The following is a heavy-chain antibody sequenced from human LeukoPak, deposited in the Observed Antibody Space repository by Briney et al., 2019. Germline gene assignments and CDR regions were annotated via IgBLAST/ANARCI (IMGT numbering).Heavy chain of an antibody. Sequence: ASVKVSCTASGYTFTSYDINWVRQATGQGLEWMGWMNPNSGNTGYAQKFQGRVTMTRNTSISTAYMELSSLRSEDTAVYYCARGKIKGDAFDIWGQGTMVTVSS. CDR3: ARGKIKGDAFDI. CDR1: GYTFTSYD. V-gene: IGHV1-8*01. CDR2: MNPNSGNT. J-gene: IGHJ3*02.